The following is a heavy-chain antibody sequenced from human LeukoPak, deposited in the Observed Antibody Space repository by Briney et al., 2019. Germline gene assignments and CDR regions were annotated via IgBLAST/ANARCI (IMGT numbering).Heavy chain of an antibody. V-gene: IGHV3-15*01. CDR3: TTFGYALDS. CDR2: IRPKTEGGAT. CDR1: GFNLNNAW. Sequence: GGSLRLSCAASGFNLNNAWMTWVRQAPGKGLEWVGRIRPKTEGGATDYGAPVKDRFTISRDESKATLFLQMDSLKPEDTAVYFCTTFGYALDSWGQGTLVTVSS. D-gene: IGHD2-2*01. J-gene: IGHJ4*02.